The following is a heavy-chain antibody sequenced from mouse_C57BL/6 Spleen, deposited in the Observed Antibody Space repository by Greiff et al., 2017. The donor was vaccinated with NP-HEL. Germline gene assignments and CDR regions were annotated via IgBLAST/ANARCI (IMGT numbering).Heavy chain of an antibody. CDR1: GYAFSSSW. CDR2: IYPGDGDT. J-gene: IGHJ2*01. V-gene: IGHV1-82*01. CDR3: AWELRPVFDY. Sequence: QVQLQQSGPELVKPGASVKISCKASGYAFSSSWMNWVKQRPGKGLEWIGRIYPGDGDTNYNGKFKGKATLTADKSSSTAYMQLSSLTSEDSAVYFCAWELRPVFDYWGQGTTLTVSS. D-gene: IGHD3-2*02.